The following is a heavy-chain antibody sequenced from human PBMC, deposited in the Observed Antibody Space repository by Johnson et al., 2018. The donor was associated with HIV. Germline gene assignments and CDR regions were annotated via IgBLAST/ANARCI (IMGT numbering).Heavy chain of an antibody. CDR3: TTGRPSSAAYDI. V-gene: IGHV3-15*01. J-gene: IGHJ3*02. CDR1: GSTFTNAW. Sequence: VQLVESGGGLVQPGGSLRLSCAAPGSTFTNAWMTWVRQAPGKGLEWVGRIKRKTDGGSTDYAVPVKGRFTISRDDSKNTLYLQMNSLKTEDSAVYYCTTGRPSSAAYDIWGQGTMVTVSS. CDR2: IKRKTDGGST.